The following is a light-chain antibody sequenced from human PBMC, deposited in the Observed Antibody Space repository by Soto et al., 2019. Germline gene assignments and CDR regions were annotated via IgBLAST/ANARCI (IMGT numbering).Light chain of an antibody. J-gene: IGKJ5*01. CDR2: DAS. CDR3: QQRYNWPPLT. Sequence: EIGMTQSPATLSVSPGERATLSCRAGQNIHTNLAWYQQKPGQAPRLLIYDASHRATGIPARFSGSGSGTDFTLTISSLEPEDSAIYYCQQRYNWPPLTFGQGTLLEIK. CDR1: QNIHTN. V-gene: IGKV3-11*01.